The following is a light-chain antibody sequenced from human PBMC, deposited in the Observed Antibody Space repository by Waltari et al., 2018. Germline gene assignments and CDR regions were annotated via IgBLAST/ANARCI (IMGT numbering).Light chain of an antibody. V-gene: IGKV3-20*01. Sequence: EKVLTQSQGTLSLSPGEGDTRSCRASQSVSSSYLAWYQQKPGQAPRLLIYGASSRATGIPDRFSGSGSGTDFTLTISRLEPEDFAVYYCQQYGSSLYTFGQGTKLEI. J-gene: IGKJ2*01. CDR1: QSVSSSY. CDR2: GAS. CDR3: QQYGSSLYT.